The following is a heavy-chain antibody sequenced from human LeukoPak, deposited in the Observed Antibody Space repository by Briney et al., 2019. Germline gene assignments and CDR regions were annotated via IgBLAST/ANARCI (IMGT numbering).Heavy chain of an antibody. Sequence: QPGGSLRLSCAASGFTVSSNYMSWVRQAPGKGLEWVSVIYSGGSTYYADSVKGRFTISRDNSKNTLYLQMNSLRAEDTAVYYCARDVDTADFDYWGQGTLVTVSS. V-gene: IGHV3-66*01. CDR3: ARDVDTADFDY. CDR2: IYSGGST. CDR1: GFTVSSNY. D-gene: IGHD5-18*01. J-gene: IGHJ4*02.